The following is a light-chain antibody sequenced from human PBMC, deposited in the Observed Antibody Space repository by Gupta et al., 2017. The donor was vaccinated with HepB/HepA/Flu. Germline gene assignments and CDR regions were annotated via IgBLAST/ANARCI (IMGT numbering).Light chain of an antibody. J-gene: IGKJ5*01. CDR3: RQGLQSQIT. CDR1: QSLLHSNGYNY. CDR2: LGS. Sequence: DIVMTQSPLSLPVTPGEPASISCRSSQSLLHSNGYNYLDWHLQKPGQSPQLLIYLGSNRASGVPDRFSGRGSGTDFTLKISRGEAEGVGVYYCRQGLQSQITFGQGTRLEIK. V-gene: IGKV2-28*01.